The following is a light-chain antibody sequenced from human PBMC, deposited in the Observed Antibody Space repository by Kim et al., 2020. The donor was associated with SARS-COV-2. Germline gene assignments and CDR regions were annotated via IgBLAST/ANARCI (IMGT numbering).Light chain of an antibody. CDR1: KLGDKY. CDR2: QDN. Sequence: SYELTQPPSVSVSPGQTASITCSGYKLGDKYVSWYQQKPGRSPVVVIYQDNQRPSGIPERFSGSNSGNTATLTISGTQAMDEADYYCQAWDSSTHNYVFG. V-gene: IGLV3-1*01. J-gene: IGLJ1*01. CDR3: QAWDSSTHNYV.